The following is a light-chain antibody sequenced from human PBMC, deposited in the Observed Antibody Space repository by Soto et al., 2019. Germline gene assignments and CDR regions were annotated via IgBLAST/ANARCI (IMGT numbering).Light chain of an antibody. V-gene: IGLV2-8*01. Sequence: QSVLTQPPSASGSPGQSVTISCTGTSSDVGNYNYVSWYQQYPGKAPKLMIYEVNTRPSGVPDRFSGSKSGNTASLTVSGLQAEDEADYYCTSYAAGKNVVFGGGTKLTVL. CDR2: EVN. CDR1: SSDVGNYNY. CDR3: TSYAAGKNVV. J-gene: IGLJ2*01.